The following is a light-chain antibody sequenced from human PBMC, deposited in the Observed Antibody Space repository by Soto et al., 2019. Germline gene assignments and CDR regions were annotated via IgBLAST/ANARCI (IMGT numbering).Light chain of an antibody. Sequence: IQLTQYPSSRSASVGNRVTITCRASQGISSYLAWYQQKPGKAPKLLIYAAYNLQSGVPSRFSGSGSGTDFTLTISCLQSEDFATYYCQQYYSYPRTFGQGTKVDIK. J-gene: IGKJ1*01. V-gene: IGKV1-9*01. CDR3: QQYYSYPRT. CDR1: QGISSY. CDR2: AAY.